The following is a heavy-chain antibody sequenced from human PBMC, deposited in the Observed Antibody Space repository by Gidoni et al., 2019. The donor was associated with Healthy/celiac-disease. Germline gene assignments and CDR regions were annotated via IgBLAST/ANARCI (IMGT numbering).Heavy chain of an antibody. V-gene: IGHV3-33*01. CDR1: GFTFSSYG. D-gene: IGHD6-6*01. CDR3: ARDLSSSAFYYGMDV. CDR2: IWYDGSNK. J-gene: IGHJ6*02. Sequence: VVQPGRSLRLSCAASGFTFSSYGMHWVRQAPGKGREWVAVIWYDGSNKYYADSVKGRFTISRDNSKNTMYLKMNSLRAEDTAVYYCARDLSSSAFYYGMDVWGQGTTVTVSS.